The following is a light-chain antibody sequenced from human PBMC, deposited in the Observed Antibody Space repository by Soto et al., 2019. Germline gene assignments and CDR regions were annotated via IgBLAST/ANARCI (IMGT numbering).Light chain of an antibody. CDR3: QQYNSYSRT. CDR2: DAS. J-gene: IGKJ2*01. Sequence: DIQMTQSPSTLSASVGDRVTITCRASQSISSWLAWYQPKPGKAPKLLIYDASSLESGVPSRFSGSGSGTEFTLTISSLQPDDFATYYCQQYNSYSRTFGQGTKLEIK. CDR1: QSISSW. V-gene: IGKV1-5*01.